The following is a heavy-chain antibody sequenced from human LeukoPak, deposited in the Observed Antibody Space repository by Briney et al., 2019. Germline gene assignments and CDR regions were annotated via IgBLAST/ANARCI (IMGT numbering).Heavy chain of an antibody. Sequence: SETLSLTCTVSGGSISSGSYYWSWIRQPAGKGLEWIGRIYTSGSTNYNPSLKSRVTISVDTSKNQFSLKLSSVTAADTAVYYCARDSWKSSSRVVHSWFDPWGQGTLVTVSS. D-gene: IGHD6-6*01. CDR1: GGSISSGSYY. CDR3: ARDSWKSSSRVVHSWFDP. J-gene: IGHJ5*02. CDR2: IYTSGST. V-gene: IGHV4-61*02.